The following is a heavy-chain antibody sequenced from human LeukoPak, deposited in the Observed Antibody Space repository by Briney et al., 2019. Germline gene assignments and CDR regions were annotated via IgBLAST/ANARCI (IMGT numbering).Heavy chain of an antibody. V-gene: IGHV3-23*01. CDR1: GFTFENYA. CDR3: AESTIYGSGSYAEY. CDR2: LIGSGAST. D-gene: IGHD3-10*01. Sequence: GGSLRLSCAASGFTFENYAMNWVRQAPGKGLEWVSALIGSGASTYYADSVKGRFIISRDNSKKTLYLQMNSLKAADTATYYCAESTIYGSGSYAEYWGQGVLVTVSS. J-gene: IGHJ4*02.